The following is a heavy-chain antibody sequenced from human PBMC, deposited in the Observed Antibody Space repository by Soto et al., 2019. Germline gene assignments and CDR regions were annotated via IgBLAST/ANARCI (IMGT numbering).Heavy chain of an antibody. Sequence: QVQLVQSGSELKEPGASVKVSCKASGYTFTGYSINWVRQAPGQGLEWSGWIATNTGNPTYAQGFTGRFVFWLETSVTTGYLQIYSLKAEDTAVYYCARDSSTALFDYWGQGTLVTASS. CDR3: ARDSSTALFDY. CDR2: IATNTGNP. CDR1: GYTFTGYS. V-gene: IGHV7-4-1*01. J-gene: IGHJ4*02. D-gene: IGHD2-2*01.